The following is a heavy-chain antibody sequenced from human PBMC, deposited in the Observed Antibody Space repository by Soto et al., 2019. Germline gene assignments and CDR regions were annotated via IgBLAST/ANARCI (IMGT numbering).Heavy chain of an antibody. CDR3: ARDTYGSGSLDY. CDR2: IIPIFGTA. CDR1: GGTFRSYS. D-gene: IGHD3-10*01. V-gene: IGHV1-69*01. J-gene: IGHJ4*02. Sequence: SMKVSCKASGGTFRSYSIHWVRQAPGQGLEWMGGIIPIFGTANYAQKFQGRVTITADESTSTAYMELSSLRSEDTAVYYCARDTYGSGSLDYWGQGTLVTVSS.